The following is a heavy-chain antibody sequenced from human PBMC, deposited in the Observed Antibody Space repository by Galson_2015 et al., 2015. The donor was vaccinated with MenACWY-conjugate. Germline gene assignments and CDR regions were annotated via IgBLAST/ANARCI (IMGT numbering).Heavy chain of an antibody. V-gene: IGHV3-74*01. D-gene: IGHD2-21*02. CDR3: VRALNGDADY. CDR1: GFIFSSHW. J-gene: IGHJ4*02. CDR2: MNGDGSII. Sequence: SLRLSCAGSGFIFSSHWMHWVRQLPGEGLIWVSRMNGDGSIIDYADSVKGRFTTSRDNAKNMVFLQMDGLRAEDTAVYYCVRALNGDADYWGQGTLVTVSS.